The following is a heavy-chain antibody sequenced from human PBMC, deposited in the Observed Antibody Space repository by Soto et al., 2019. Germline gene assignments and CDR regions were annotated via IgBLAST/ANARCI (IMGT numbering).Heavy chain of an antibody. CDR1: RAALSSGGYF. V-gene: IGHV4-61*08. CDR2: IYYSGGT. D-gene: IGHD6-19*01. Sequence: SETLSLTCPVSRAALSSGGYFSTWVRQPPGKGLEWLGYIYYSGGTNYNPSLKSRVTISLDKSKSQFSLRLISVTAADTAVYYCTREQSDDNYFDPWGQGTLVTVS. CDR3: TREQSDDNYFDP. J-gene: IGHJ5*02.